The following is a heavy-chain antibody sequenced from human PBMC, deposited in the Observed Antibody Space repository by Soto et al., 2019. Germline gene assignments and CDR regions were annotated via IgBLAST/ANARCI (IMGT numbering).Heavy chain of an antibody. CDR2: IYYTGST. J-gene: IGHJ6*04. CDR3: ARIHFGDEPSYYYYGMDV. D-gene: IGHD4-17*01. V-gene: IGHV4-30-4*01. Sequence: SETLSLTCFVSGGSFSSGDYYWSWVRQPPGKGLEWIGYIYYTGSTFNNPSLKSRVSISIDTSKTQFSLKLSSVTAADTAVYYCARIHFGDEPSYYYYGMDVWGKGTTVTVSS. CDR1: GGSFSSGDYY.